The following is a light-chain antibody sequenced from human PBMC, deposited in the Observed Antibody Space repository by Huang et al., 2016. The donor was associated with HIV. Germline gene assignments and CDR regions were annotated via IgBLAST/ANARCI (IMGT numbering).Light chain of an antibody. J-gene: IGKJ2*03. CDR1: QTVTNNY. V-gene: IGKV3-20*01. CDR3: QQFGSSPPYS. CDR2: GAS. Sequence: IVLTQSPDTLSLSPGERPTLSCRASQTVTNNYLAWYQQRPGQAPRRLIYGASTRATGIPDRFSGSGSGTDFTLTISRLEPKDFVVYYCQQFGSSPPYSFGQGTKLEIK.